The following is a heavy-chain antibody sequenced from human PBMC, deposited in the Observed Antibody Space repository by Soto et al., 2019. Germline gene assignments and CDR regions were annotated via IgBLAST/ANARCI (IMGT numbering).Heavy chain of an antibody. CDR3: ARALCGGDCYPIPYYYYYGMDV. Sequence: PGGSLRLSCAASGFAFSSYWMSWVRQAPGKGLEWVANIKQDGSEKYYVDSVKGRFTISRDNAKNSLYLQMNSLRAEDTAVYYCARALCGGDCYPIPYYYYYGMDVWGQGTTVTVSS. J-gene: IGHJ6*02. V-gene: IGHV3-7*04. CDR1: GFAFSSYW. CDR2: IKQDGSEK. D-gene: IGHD2-21*02.